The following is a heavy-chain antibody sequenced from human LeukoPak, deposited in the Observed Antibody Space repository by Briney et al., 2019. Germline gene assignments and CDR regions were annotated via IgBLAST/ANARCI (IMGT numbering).Heavy chain of an antibody. D-gene: IGHD3-22*01. J-gene: IGHJ5*02. Sequence: ASVKVSCKVSGYTLTELSMHWVRQAPGKGLEWMGGFDPEDGETIYAQKFQGRVTMTEDTSTGTAYMELSSLRSEDTAVYYCARGDDYYDSSGYPSPWGQGTLVAVSS. CDR1: GYTLTELS. V-gene: IGHV1-24*01. CDR3: ARGDDYYDSSGYPSP. CDR2: FDPEDGET.